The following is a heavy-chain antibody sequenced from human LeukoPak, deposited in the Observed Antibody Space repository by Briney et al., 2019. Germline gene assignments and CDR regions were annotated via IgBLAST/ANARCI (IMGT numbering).Heavy chain of an antibody. D-gene: IGHD6-19*01. CDR3: ARSRVAGPYYYYYMDV. V-gene: IGHV3-7*01. CDR1: GFTFRSYS. J-gene: IGHJ6*03. CDR2: IKQDGSEK. Sequence: GGSLRLSCAASGFTFRSYSMSWVRQAPGKGLEWVANIKQDGSEKYYVDSVKGRFTISRDNAKNSLYLQMNSLRAEDTAVYYCARSRVAGPYYYYYMDVWGKGTTVTVSS.